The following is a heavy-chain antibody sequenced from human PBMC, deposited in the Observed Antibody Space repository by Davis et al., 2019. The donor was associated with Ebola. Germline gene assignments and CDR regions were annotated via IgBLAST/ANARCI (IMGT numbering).Heavy chain of an antibody. CDR3: AKDHRFIVAAVTGLDY. V-gene: IGHV3-23*01. CDR1: GFTFSRNA. D-gene: IGHD5-12*01. CDR2: ISGSGGNT. J-gene: IGHJ4*02. Sequence: GESLKISCVASGFTFSRNAMNWVRQAPGKGLEWVSGISGSGGNTYYADSVKGRFTLSRDNSKNTLYLQMNSLRVEDTALYFCAKDHRFIVAAVTGLDYWGQGTPVTVSS.